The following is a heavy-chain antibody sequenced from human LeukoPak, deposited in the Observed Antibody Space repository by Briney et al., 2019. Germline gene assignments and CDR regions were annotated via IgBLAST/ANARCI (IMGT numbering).Heavy chain of an antibody. V-gene: IGHV4-30-2*01. J-gene: IGHJ3*02. Sequence: SETLSLTCTVSGGSISSGAYYWSWLRQPPGKGLEWIGYIYHSGSTYYNPSLKSRVTISVDRSKNQFSLNLSSVTAADTAGYYCARRGSGPSTMHIWGQGRMVTVSS. CDR2: IYHSGST. CDR1: GGSISSGAYY. CDR3: ARRGSGPSTMHI. D-gene: IGHD4/OR15-4a*01.